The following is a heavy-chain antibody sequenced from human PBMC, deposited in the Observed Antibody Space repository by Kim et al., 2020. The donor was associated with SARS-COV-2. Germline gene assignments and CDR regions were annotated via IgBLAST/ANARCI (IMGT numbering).Heavy chain of an antibody. Sequence: GGSLRLSCAASGFTVRNNYMNWVRRAPGKGLEWVSVIYSGGSTYYADSVKGRFTISRDNSKNTLYLQMNILRAEDTAVYYCARGFQQLDYYYYGMDVWGQGTTVTVSS. J-gene: IGHJ6*02. CDR3: ARGFQQLDYYYYGMDV. D-gene: IGHD6-13*01. V-gene: IGHV3-53*01. CDR2: IYSGGST. CDR1: GFTVRNNY.